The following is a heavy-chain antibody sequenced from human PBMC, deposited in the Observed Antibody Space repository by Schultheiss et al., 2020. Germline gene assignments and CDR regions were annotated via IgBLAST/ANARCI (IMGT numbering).Heavy chain of an antibody. CDR2: IFYSGGT. CDR1: GGSISSYY. J-gene: IGHJ4*02. Sequence: SETLSLTCTVSGGSISSYYWSWIRQPPGKGLEWIGSIFYSGGTYYNPSLKSRVTISVDTSKNQFSLKVSSVTGADTAVYYCARHDHGGNSPDYWGQGTLVTVSS. V-gene: IGHV4-59*05. CDR3: ARHDHGGNSPDY. D-gene: IGHD4-23*01.